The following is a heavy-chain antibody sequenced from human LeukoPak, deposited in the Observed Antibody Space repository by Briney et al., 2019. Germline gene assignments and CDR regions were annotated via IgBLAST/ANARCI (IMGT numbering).Heavy chain of an antibody. J-gene: IGHJ4*02. V-gene: IGHV3-21*01. CDR1: GFTFSSYS. D-gene: IGHD3-22*01. CDR3: AREDYDSSGYPDY. CDR2: ISSSSSYI. Sequence: GGSLRLSCAASGFTFSSYSMNWVRQAPGKGLEWVSSISSSSSYIYYADSVKGRFTISRDNAKNSLYLQMNSLRAEDTAVYYCAREDYDSSGYPDYWGQGTLVTVSS.